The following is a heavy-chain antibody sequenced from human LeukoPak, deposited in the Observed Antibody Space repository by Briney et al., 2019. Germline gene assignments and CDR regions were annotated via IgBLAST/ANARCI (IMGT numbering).Heavy chain of an antibody. D-gene: IGHD3-22*01. V-gene: IGHV1-46*01. J-gene: IGHJ4*02. CDR2: INPSGGST. CDR1: GYTFTSYY. Sequence: GASVKVSCKASGYTFTSYYMHWVRQAPGQGLEWMGIINPSGGSTSYAQKFQGRVTITADKSTSTAYMELSSLRSEDTAVYYCARGRYYYDSSGPENFDYWGQGTLVTVSS. CDR3: ARGRYYYDSSGPENFDY.